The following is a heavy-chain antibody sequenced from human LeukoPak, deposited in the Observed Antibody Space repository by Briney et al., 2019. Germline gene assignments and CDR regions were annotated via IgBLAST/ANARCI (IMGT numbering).Heavy chain of an antibody. Sequence: SETLSLTCAVYGGSFSGYYWSWIRQPPGKGLEWIGEINHSGSTNYNPSLKSRVTISVDTSKNQFSLKLSSVTAADTAVHYCARTGASWFDPWGQGTLVTVSS. CDR2: INHSGST. J-gene: IGHJ5*02. D-gene: IGHD1-26*01. V-gene: IGHV4-34*01. CDR3: ARTGASWFDP. CDR1: GGSFSGYY.